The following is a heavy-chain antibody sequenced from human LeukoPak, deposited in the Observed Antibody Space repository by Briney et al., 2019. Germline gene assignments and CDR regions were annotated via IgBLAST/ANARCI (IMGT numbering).Heavy chain of an antibody. CDR2: LDSDASNT. CDR1: GFTFSSYW. D-gene: IGHD3-10*01. Sequence: GGSLRLSCAASGFTFSSYWMHWVRQVPGKGLVWVSRLDSDASNTDYADSVKGRFTISRDNAKNALYLQMNSLRAEDTAVYYCARGGNYVSGSFDSWGQGTLVTASS. J-gene: IGHJ5*01. CDR3: ARGGNYVSGSFDS. V-gene: IGHV3-74*01.